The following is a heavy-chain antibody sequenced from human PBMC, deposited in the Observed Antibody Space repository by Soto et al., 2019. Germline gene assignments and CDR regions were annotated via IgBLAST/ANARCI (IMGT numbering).Heavy chain of an antibody. CDR2: ISSSSSTI. Sequence: PGGSLRLSCAASGFTFSSYSMNWVRQAPGKGLEWVSYISSSSSTIYYADSVKGRFTISRDNAKNSLYLQMNSLRDEDTAVYYCAGEYYYDSSGYPHYYYYGMDVWGQGTTVTVSS. D-gene: IGHD3-22*01. CDR1: GFTFSSYS. J-gene: IGHJ6*02. CDR3: AGEYYYDSSGYPHYYYYGMDV. V-gene: IGHV3-48*02.